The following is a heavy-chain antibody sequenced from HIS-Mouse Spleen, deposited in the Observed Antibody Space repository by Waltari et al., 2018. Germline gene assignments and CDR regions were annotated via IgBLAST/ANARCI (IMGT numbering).Heavy chain of an antibody. CDR2: IYYSGGT. CDR3: AREIPYSSSWYDWYFDL. J-gene: IGHJ2*01. CDR1: GGSISSSCYY. D-gene: IGHD6-13*01. Sequence: QLQLQESGPGLVKPSETLSLTCTVYGGSISSSCYYWGWIRQPPGKGLSWIGSIYYSGGTYYNPSLKSRVTISVDTSKNQFSLKLSSVTAADTAVYYCAREIPYSSSWYDWYFDLWGRGTLVTVSS. V-gene: IGHV4-39*07.